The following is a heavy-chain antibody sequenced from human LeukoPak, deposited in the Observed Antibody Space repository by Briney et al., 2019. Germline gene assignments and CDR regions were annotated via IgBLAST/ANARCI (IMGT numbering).Heavy chain of an antibody. CDR2: IYHSGST. CDR3: ARETTVITDTAWFDP. V-gene: IGHV4-38-2*02. Sequence: IYHSGSTYYNPSLKSRVTISVDTSKNQFSLKLSSVTAADTAVYYCARETTVITDTAWFDPWGQGTLVTVSS. J-gene: IGHJ5*02. D-gene: IGHD4-23*01.